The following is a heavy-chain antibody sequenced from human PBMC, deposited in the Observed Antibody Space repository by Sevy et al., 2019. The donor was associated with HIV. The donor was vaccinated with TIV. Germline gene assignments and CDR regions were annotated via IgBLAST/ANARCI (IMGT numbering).Heavy chain of an antibody. J-gene: IGHJ4*02. Sequence: GGSLRLSCAASGFTFDDYGMSWVHQAPGKGLEWVSGINWNGGSTGYADSVKGRFTISRDNAKNSLYLQMNSLRAEDTALYYCARRQQLVDFDYWGQGTLVTVSS. CDR1: GFTFDDYG. CDR2: INWNGGST. D-gene: IGHD6-13*01. CDR3: ARRQQLVDFDY. V-gene: IGHV3-20*04.